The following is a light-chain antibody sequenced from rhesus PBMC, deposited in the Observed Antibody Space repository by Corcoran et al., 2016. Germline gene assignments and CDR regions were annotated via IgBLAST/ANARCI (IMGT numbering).Light chain of an antibody. Sequence: DIQMTQSPSSLSASVGDRVTITGQASQGISRWLAWYQQKPGKAPKLLSYAASSLQSGVPSRFSGSGSGTDFTLTISSLQPEDFATYCCLQHNSYPPTFGGGAKVEIK. CDR3: LQHNSYPPT. J-gene: IGKJ4*01. CDR2: AAS. CDR1: QGISRW. V-gene: IGKV1-33*02.